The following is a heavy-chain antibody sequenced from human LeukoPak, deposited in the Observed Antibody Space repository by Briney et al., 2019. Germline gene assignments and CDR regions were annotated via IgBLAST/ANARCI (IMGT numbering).Heavy chain of an antibody. J-gene: IGHJ4*03. V-gene: IGHV4-34*01. CDR1: GESFSTYY. CDR3: ASRCLTLAAARCFDG. Sequence: SETLSLTCAVHGESFSTYYWSWIRQAPGRGLEWIGDIDHRGISNYNPSLKSRGTVSVDTYNNRFSLCLASVTAAETATYFCASRCLTLAAARCFDGWGQGTVVTVSS. D-gene: IGHD4/OR15-4a*01. CDR2: IDHRGIS.